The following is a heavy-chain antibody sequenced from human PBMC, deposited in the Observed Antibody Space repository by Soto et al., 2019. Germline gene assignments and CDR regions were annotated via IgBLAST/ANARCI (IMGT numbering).Heavy chain of an antibody. Sequence: GASVKVSCKASGGTLSSYAISWVRQAPGQGLEWMGGIIPIFGTANYAQKFQGRVTITADKSTSTAYMELSSLRSEDTAVYYCAREGEEGGYSGYERSFYYYGMDVWGQGTTVTVSS. CDR3: AREGEEGGYSGYERSFYYYGMDV. CDR1: GGTLSSYA. J-gene: IGHJ6*02. V-gene: IGHV1-69*06. D-gene: IGHD5-12*01. CDR2: IIPIFGTA.